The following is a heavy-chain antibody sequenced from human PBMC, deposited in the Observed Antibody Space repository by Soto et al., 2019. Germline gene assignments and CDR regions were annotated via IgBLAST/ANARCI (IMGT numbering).Heavy chain of an antibody. CDR2: IYSGGST. CDR1: GFTVSSNY. J-gene: IGHJ4*02. D-gene: IGHD6-13*01. Sequence: GGSLILSCAASGFTVSSNYMSWVRQAPGKGLEWVSVIYSGGSTYYADSVKGRFTISRDNSKNTLYLQMNSLRAEDTAVYYCARVMSSSWYLDYWGQGTLVTVSS. V-gene: IGHV3-53*01. CDR3: ARVMSSSWYLDY.